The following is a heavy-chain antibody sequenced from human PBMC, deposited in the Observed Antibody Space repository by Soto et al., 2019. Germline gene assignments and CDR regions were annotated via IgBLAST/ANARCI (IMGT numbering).Heavy chain of an antibody. D-gene: IGHD3-22*01. CDR3: ARAIPPLRWLYYYYGMDV. CDR1: GGTISSGGYY. Sequence: SETLSLTCTVSGGTISSGGYYWSWIRQHPGKGLEWIGYIYYSGSTYYNPSLKSRVTISVDTSKNQFSLKLSSVTAADTAVYYCARAIPPLRWLYYYYGMDVWGQGTTVTVSS. J-gene: IGHJ6*02. V-gene: IGHV4-31*03. CDR2: IYYSGST.